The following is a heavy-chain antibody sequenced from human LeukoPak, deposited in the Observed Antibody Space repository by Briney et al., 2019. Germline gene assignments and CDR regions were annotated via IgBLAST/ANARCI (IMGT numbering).Heavy chain of an antibody. Sequence: SETLSLTCTVSGGSISSSSYYWGWIRQPPGKGLEWIGSIYYSGSTYYNPSLKSRVTISVDTSKNQFSLKLSSVTAADTAVYYCARRWPSAMVFDYRGQGTLVTVSS. J-gene: IGHJ4*02. CDR3: ARRWPSAMVFDY. CDR1: GGSISSSSYY. CDR2: IYYSGST. V-gene: IGHV4-39*01. D-gene: IGHD2-8*01.